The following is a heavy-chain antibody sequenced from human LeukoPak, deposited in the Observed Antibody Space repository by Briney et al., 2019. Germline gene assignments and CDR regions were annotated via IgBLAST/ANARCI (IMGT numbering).Heavy chain of an antibody. CDR2: IYHSGST. V-gene: IGHV4-38-2*01. J-gene: IGHJ4*02. Sequence: PGGPLRLSCAASGFTFSNAWMSWVRQAPGKGLEWIGSIYHSGSTYYNPSLKSRVTISVDTSKNQFSLKLSSVTAADTAVYYCARYALYSSSWFFDYWGQGTLVTVSS. CDR1: GFTFSNAW. D-gene: IGHD6-13*01. CDR3: ARYALYSSSWFFDY.